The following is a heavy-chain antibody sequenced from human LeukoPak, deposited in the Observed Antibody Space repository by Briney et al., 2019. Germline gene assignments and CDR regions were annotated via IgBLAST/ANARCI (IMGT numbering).Heavy chain of an antibody. Sequence: SETLSLTCNVSGGPIGGHTFYWDWIRQPPGKGLEWIATIYYNGNIFYNPSLRSRVAISIDMSKSQFSLHLSSVTAADTAVYYCARLTALAGHRGAFDIWGPGTLVTVSS. J-gene: IGHJ3*02. D-gene: IGHD6-19*01. V-gene: IGHV4-39*01. CDR2: IYYNGNI. CDR3: ARLTALAGHRGAFDI. CDR1: GGPIGGHTFY.